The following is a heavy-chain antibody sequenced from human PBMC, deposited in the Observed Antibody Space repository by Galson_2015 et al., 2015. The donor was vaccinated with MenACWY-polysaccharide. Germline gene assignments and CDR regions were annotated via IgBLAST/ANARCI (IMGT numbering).Heavy chain of an antibody. J-gene: IGHJ3*01. CDR1: GLTFRCHD. V-gene: IGHV3-30*02. Sequence: SLRLACTASGLTFRCHDMNWARQAPGKGLERVAFIQYDGSQKQYTDSVQGRFTISRDNSKKTHYLEMNSLRAEDTALYYCAREGSRIVFHAFDVWGQGTMVIVSS. CDR3: AREGSRIVFHAFDV. D-gene: IGHD3-10*02. CDR2: IQYDGSQK.